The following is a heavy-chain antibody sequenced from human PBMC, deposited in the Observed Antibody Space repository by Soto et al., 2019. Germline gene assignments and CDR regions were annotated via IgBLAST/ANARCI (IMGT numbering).Heavy chain of an antibody. V-gene: IGHV1-46*01. D-gene: IGHD5-18*01. CDR3: ARVHLWDWRYSDGSYYYGMDV. CDR2: INPSGGST. CDR1: GYTFTSYY. Sequence: QVQLVQSGAEVKKPGASVKVSCKASGYTFTSYYMHWVRQAPGQGLEWMVIINPSGGSTSYAQKFQGRVTMTRDTSTSTVYMELSSLRSEATAVYYCARVHLWDWRYSDGSYYYGMDVWGRGTTVTVS. J-gene: IGHJ6*02.